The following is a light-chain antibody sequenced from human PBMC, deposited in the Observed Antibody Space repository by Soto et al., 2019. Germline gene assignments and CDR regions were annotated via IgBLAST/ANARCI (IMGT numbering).Light chain of an antibody. CDR1: GGDIGAYNY. Sequence: SVLTQPASVSGSLGQSITLSCTGSGGDIGAYNYVSWYQQHPGKAPKLIIYEVTHRPSGVSSRFSASKSAYTASLTISALQAEDEADYYCSSFTTTYFYVFGPGTKLTVL. CDR3: SSFTTTYFYV. J-gene: IGLJ1*01. CDR2: EVT. V-gene: IGLV2-14*01.